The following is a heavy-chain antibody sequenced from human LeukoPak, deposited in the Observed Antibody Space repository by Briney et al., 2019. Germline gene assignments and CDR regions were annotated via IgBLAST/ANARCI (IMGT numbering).Heavy chain of an antibody. D-gene: IGHD2-15*01. CDR2: IRYDGSNK. V-gene: IGHV3-30*02. CDR3: AKDRAGYCGGGSCFSSFDY. Sequence: TGGSLRLSCAASGFTFSSYGMHWVRQAPGKGLEWVAFIRYDGSNKYYADSVKGRFTISRDNSKNTLYLQMNSLRAEDTAVYYRAKDRAGYCGGGSCFSSFDYWGQGTLVTVSS. CDR1: GFTFSSYG. J-gene: IGHJ4*02.